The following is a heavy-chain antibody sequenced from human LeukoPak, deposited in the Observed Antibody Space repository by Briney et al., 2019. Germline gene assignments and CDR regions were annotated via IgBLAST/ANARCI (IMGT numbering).Heavy chain of an antibody. CDR2: IFYNGST. D-gene: IGHD3/OR15-3a*01. CDR1: GGSISSYY. Sequence: SETLSLTCTVSGGSISSYYWSWIRQPPGRGLEWIGYIFYNGSTNYNPSLKSRVTISVDTANNHVSLSLSSVTAADTAVYYCARQSVDFWTDYAKNLCDPWGQGTLVTVSS. V-gene: IGHV4-59*01. J-gene: IGHJ5*02. CDR3: ARQSVDFWTDYAKNLCDP.